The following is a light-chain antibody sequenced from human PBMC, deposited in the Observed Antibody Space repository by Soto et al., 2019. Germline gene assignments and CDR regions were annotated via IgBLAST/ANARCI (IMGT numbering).Light chain of an antibody. CDR1: STNIGSNT. V-gene: IGLV1-44*01. J-gene: IGLJ3*02. Sequence: QSVLTQPPSASGTPGQRVTISCSGSSTNIGSNTVNWYQQLPGTAPKLLIYSNNQRPSGVADRCSGSKSGTSASLAISGLQSEDEADYYCAACDASLNGDWVFGGGTKLTVL. CDR3: AACDASLNGDWV. CDR2: SNN.